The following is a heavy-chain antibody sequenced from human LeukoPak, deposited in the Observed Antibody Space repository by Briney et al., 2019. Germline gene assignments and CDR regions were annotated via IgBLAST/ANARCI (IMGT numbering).Heavy chain of an antibody. CDR3: ARLQTVTTVHYGMDV. Sequence: SSETLSLTCTVSGGSISSYYWSWIRQPPGKGLEWIGYIYYSGSTNYNPSLKSRVTISVDTSKNQFSLKLSSVTAADTAVYYCARLQTVTTVHYGMDVWGQGTTVTVSS. CDR1: GGSISSYY. V-gene: IGHV4-59*08. CDR2: IYYSGST. D-gene: IGHD4-17*01. J-gene: IGHJ6*02.